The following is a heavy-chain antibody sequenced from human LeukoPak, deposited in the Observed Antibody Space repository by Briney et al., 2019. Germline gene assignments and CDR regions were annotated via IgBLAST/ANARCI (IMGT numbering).Heavy chain of an antibody. V-gene: IGHV4-4*07. CDR1: GGSISSYY. D-gene: IGHD2-2*01. J-gene: IGHJ6*03. Sequence: PSETLSLTCTVSGGSISSYYWSWIRQPAGKGLEWIGRIYTSGSINYNPSLKSRVTMSVDTSKNQFSLKLSSVTAADTAVYYCARDLRVPAATYYYYYYYMDVWGKGTTVTVSS. CDR3: ARDLRVPAATYYYYYYYMDV. CDR2: IYTSGSI.